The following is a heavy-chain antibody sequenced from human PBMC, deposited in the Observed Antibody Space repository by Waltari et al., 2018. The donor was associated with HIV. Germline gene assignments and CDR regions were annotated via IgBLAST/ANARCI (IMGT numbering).Heavy chain of an antibody. D-gene: IGHD2-21*02. V-gene: IGHV4-59*11. J-gene: IGHJ6*02. CDR1: GGSLRDHY. CDR3: ARGPIMTAGNFYNGFDV. CDR2: IYYNGNT. Sequence: QVQLQESGPGLVKPSETLSLTCSVSGGSLRDHYLSWIRQSPGTGLEWIGYIYYNGNTNYTTPLKGRVTMSGASPKGQFSRRLGSVTAADTAIYYCARGPIMTAGNFYNGFDVWGRGTTVTVSS.